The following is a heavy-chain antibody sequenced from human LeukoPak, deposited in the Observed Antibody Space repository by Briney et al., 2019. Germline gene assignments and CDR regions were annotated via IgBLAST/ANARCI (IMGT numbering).Heavy chain of an antibody. CDR3: ARGPTWIDN. V-gene: IGHV1-8*03. D-gene: IGHD1-1*01. Sequence: ASVKVSCKASGYTFNSYGISWVRQAPGQGLEWMGWMNPNSGNTGYAQKFQGRVTITRNTSISTAYMELSSLRSEDTAVYYCARGPTWIDNWGQGTLVTVSS. CDR2: MNPNSGNT. J-gene: IGHJ4*02. CDR1: GYTFNSYG.